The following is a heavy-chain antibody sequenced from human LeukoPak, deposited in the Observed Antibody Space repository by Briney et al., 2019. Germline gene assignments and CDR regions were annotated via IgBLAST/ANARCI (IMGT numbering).Heavy chain of an antibody. J-gene: IGHJ4*02. D-gene: IGHD2-21*02. CDR2: MHPGSGNT. V-gene: IGHV1-2*02. Sequence: ASVKVSCKASGYRFISNYIQWVRQAPGLGPEWMGWMHPGSGNTRYAEKFQGRVTMTRDTSMNTAYMDLSNLRSDDTAVYYCAREGSYCVGGDCYSFDFWGQGTLITVSS. CDR3: AREGSYCVGGDCYSFDF. CDR1: GYRFISNY.